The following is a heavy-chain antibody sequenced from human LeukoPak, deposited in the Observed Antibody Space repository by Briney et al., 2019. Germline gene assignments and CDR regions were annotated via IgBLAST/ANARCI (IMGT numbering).Heavy chain of an antibody. CDR1: GYTFTTYD. CDR2: MNPNSGYT. CDR3: ARVAGSIDY. D-gene: IGHD6-19*01. Sequence: ASLKVSCKASGYTFTTYDINWVRQATGQGLEWMGWMNPNSGYTGYAQKFQGRVTITRGTSISTAYMELSSLRSEDTAVYYCARVAGSIDYWGQGTLVTVSS. V-gene: IGHV1-8*03. J-gene: IGHJ4*02.